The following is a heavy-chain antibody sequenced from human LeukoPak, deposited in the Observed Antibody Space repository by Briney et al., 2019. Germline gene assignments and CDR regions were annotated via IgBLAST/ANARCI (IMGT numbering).Heavy chain of an antibody. CDR2: ITGSGDRT. D-gene: IGHD3-16*01. Sequence: GGSLRLSCAASGFTFSSYAMSWVRQAPGKGLEWVSTITGSGDRTYYADSVKGRFTISRDNSKNTLYLQMNSLRAEDTAVYYCARDDYAWGNYWGQGTLVTVSS. CDR1: GFTFSSYA. J-gene: IGHJ4*02. V-gene: IGHV3-23*01. CDR3: ARDDYAWGNY.